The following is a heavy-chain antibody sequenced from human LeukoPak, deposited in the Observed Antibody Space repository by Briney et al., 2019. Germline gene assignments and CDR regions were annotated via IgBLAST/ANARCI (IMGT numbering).Heavy chain of an antibody. CDR3: ARDRPHCSSTSCYYYGMDV. D-gene: IGHD2-2*01. CDR1: GGSISSYY. CDR2: IYYSGST. Sequence: PSETLSLTCTVSGGSISSYYWSWIRQPPGKGLEWIGYIYYSGSTNYNPSLKSRVTISVDTSKNHFSLKLSSVPAADTAVYYCARDRPHCSSTSCYYYGMDVWGQGTTVTVSS. V-gene: IGHV4-59*01. J-gene: IGHJ6*02.